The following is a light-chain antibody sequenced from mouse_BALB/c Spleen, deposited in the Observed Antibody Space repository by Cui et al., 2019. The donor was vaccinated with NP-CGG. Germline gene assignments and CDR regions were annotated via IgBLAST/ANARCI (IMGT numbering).Light chain of an antibody. CDR2: GTN. CDR1: TGAVITSNY. V-gene: IGLV1*01. Sequence: QAVVTQASALTTSPGETVTLTCRSSTGAVITSNYANWVQEKPDHLFTGLIGGTNNRAPGVPARFSGSLIGDKAALTITGAQTDDEAIYFCALWYSNHWVFGGGTKLTVL. J-gene: IGLJ1*01. CDR3: ALWYSNHWV.